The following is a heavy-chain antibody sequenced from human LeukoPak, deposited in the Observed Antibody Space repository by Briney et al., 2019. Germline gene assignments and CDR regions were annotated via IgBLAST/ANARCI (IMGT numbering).Heavy chain of an antibody. CDR2: ISYDGSEK. CDR1: GFTFSSYP. D-gene: IGHD3-22*01. Sequence: GGSLRLSCAASGFTFSSYPMHWVRQAPGKGLEWVAVISYDGSEKHYADPVKGRFTIFRDNSKNTLYLQMNSLRAEDTAVYYCAREGSSGYYPSWGQGILVTVSS. V-gene: IGHV3-30-3*01. CDR3: AREGSSGYYPS. J-gene: IGHJ4*02.